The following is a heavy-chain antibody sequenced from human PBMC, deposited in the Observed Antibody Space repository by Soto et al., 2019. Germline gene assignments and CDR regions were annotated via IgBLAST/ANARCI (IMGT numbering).Heavy chain of an antibody. J-gene: IGHJ4*02. V-gene: IGHV1-18*01. CDR1: GYTFTCYG. CDR2: IRAYNGTK. D-gene: IGHD3-22*01. Sequence: GAALKVSCKDSGYTFTCYGSSWVRQDPEQGLEWMAWIRAYNGTKNYAQKLQGRVTMTTDTSTRTAYMELRSLRSDDTAVYYCARGDHYDSSGFPSDYWGKGTLVIVSS. CDR3: ARGDHYDSSGFPSDY.